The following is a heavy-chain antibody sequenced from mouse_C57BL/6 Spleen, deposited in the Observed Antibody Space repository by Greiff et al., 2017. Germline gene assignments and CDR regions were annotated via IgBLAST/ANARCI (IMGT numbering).Heavy chain of an antibody. D-gene: IGHD1-1*01. Sequence: VQLQQSGAELVRPGTSVKVSCKASGYAFTNYLIEWVKQRPGQGLEWIGVINPGSGGTNYNEKFKGKATLTADKSSSTAYMQLSSLTSEDAAVYFCARRGYYYGSSGFDYWGQGTTLTVSS. CDR3: ARRGYYYGSSGFDY. CDR2: INPGSGGT. J-gene: IGHJ2*01. V-gene: IGHV1-54*01. CDR1: GYAFTNYL.